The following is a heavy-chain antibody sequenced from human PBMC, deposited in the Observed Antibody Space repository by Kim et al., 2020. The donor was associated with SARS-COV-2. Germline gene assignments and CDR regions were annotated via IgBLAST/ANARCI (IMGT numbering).Heavy chain of an antibody. V-gene: IGHV3-49*03. D-gene: IGHD3-9*01. CDR2: IRSKAYGGTT. CDR3: TRDPILRYFDWFPPY. CDR1: GFTFGDYA. Sequence: GGSLRLSCTASGFTFGDYAMSWFRQAPGKGLEWVGFIRSKAYGGTTEYAASVKGRFTISRDDSKSIAYLQMNSLKTEDTAVYYCTRDPILRYFDWFPPYWGQGTLVTVSS. J-gene: IGHJ4*02.